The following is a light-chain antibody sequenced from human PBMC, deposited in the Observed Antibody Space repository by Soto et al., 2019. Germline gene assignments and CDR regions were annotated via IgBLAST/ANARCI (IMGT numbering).Light chain of an antibody. CDR2: GAS. CDR3: QPYNNCPLT. Sequence: EIVLTQSPGTLSLSPGERATLSCRASQSVSNNYLAWYQQKPGQAPRLLIYGASNRATGIPDRFSGSRSGAEFTLTINSLQSEDFAVYYCQPYNNCPLTFGGGTKVEIK. J-gene: IGKJ4*01. V-gene: IGKV3D-15*01. CDR1: QSVSNN.